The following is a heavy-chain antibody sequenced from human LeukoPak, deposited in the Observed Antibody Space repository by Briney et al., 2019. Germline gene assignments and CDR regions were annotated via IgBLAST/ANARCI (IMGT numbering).Heavy chain of an antibody. Sequence: SETLSLTCTVSGGSISSYYWSWIRQPPGKGPEWIGYIYYSGSTNYNPSLKSRVTISVDTSKNQFSLKLSSVTAADTAVYYCARAPEVDLYYFDYWGQGTLVTVSS. CDR2: IYYSGST. CDR3: ARAPEVDLYYFDY. CDR1: GGSISSYY. J-gene: IGHJ4*02. D-gene: IGHD2-15*01. V-gene: IGHV4-59*01.